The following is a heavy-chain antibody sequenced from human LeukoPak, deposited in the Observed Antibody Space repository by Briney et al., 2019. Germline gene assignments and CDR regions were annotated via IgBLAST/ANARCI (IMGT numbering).Heavy chain of an antibody. CDR3: ARTAGWYVDY. CDR2: IYHSGST. J-gene: IGHJ4*02. Sequence: PSETLSLTCAVSGGSISSSNWWSWVRQPPGKGLEWIGEIYHSGSTNYNPSLKSRVTISVDTSKNQFSLKLSSVTAADTAVYYCARTAGWYVDYWGQGTLVTVSS. D-gene: IGHD6-19*01. CDR1: GGSISSSNW. V-gene: IGHV4-4*02.